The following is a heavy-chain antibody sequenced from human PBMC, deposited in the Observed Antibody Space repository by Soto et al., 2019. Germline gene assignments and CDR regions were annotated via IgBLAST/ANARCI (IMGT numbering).Heavy chain of an antibody. D-gene: IGHD6-6*01. V-gene: IGHV1-3*01. Sequence: QVQLVQSGAEVKKPGASVKVSCKASGYTFTSYAMHWVRQAPGQRLEWMGWINAGNGNTKYSQKFQGRVTITRDTSASTAYMELSSLRSEDTAVYYCARDIAARPGYGMDVWGQGTTVTVSS. J-gene: IGHJ6*02. CDR3: ARDIAARPGYGMDV. CDR1: GYTFTSYA. CDR2: INAGNGNT.